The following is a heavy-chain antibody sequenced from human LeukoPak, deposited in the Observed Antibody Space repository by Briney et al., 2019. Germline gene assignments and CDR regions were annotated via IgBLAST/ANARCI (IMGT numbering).Heavy chain of an antibody. CDR1: GFTFDDYG. D-gene: IGHD3-22*01. CDR2: INWNGGST. V-gene: IGHV3-20*04. CDR3: ARALPAFDYYDSSGYFDY. Sequence: GGSLRLSCAASGFTFDDYGISWVRQAPGKGLEWVSGINWNGGSTGYADSVKGRFTISRDNAKNSLYLQMNSLRAEDTALYYCARALPAFDYYDSSGYFDYWGQGTLVTVSS. J-gene: IGHJ4*02.